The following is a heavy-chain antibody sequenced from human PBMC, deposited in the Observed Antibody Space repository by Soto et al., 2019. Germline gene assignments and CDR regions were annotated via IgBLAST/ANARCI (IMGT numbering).Heavy chain of an antibody. J-gene: IGHJ6*02. D-gene: IGHD6-6*01. CDR1: GYTLTELS. Sequence: ASVKVSCKVSGYTLTELSMHWLRQAPGKGLEWMGGFDPEDGETIYAQKFQGRVTMTEDTSTDTAYMELSSLRSEDTAVYYCATVAARYYGMDVWGQGTTVTVSS. V-gene: IGHV1-24*01. CDR2: FDPEDGET. CDR3: ATVAARYYGMDV.